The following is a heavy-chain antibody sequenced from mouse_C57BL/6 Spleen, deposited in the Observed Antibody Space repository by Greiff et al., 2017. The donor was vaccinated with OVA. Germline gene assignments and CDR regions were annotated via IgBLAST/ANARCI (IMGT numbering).Heavy chain of an antibody. CDR3: ARERYDYDA. CDR1: GYTFTSYW. Sequence: VQLQQPGAELVRPGTSVKLSCKASGYTFTSYWMHWVKQRPGQGLEWIGVIDPSDSYTNYNQKFKGKATLTVDTSSSTAYMQLSSLTSEDSAVYYCARERYDYDAWGQGTLVTVSA. V-gene: IGHV1-59*01. J-gene: IGHJ3*01. D-gene: IGHD2-4*01. CDR2: IDPSDSYT.